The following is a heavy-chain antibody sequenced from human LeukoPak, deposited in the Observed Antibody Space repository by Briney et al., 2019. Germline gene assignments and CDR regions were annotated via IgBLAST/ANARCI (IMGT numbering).Heavy chain of an antibody. CDR2: IYYSGST. Sequence: PSETLSLTCTVSGGSISSSSYYWGWIRQPPGKGLGWIGSIYYSGSTYYNPSLKSRVTISVDTSKNQFSLKLSSVTAADTAVYYCARQDYYGSGSYYNVPNFDYWGQGTLVTVSS. V-gene: IGHV4-39*01. D-gene: IGHD3-10*01. J-gene: IGHJ4*02. CDR3: ARQDYYGSGSYYNVPNFDY. CDR1: GGSISSSSYY.